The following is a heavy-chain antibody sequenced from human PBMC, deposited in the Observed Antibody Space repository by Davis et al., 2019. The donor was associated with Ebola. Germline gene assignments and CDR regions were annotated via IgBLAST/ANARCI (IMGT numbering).Heavy chain of an antibody. V-gene: IGHV3-33*01. D-gene: IGHD2-21*02. J-gene: IGHJ3*02. CDR2: IWYDGSHR. Sequence: GESLKISCAASGFTFSSFGIHWVRQAPGKGLEWVSDIWYDGSHRDYVDSVKGRFTISRDNSKNTVYLQMSSLRAEDTAVYYCARDGGTAYCGGDCPHDAFDICGQGTMVTVSS. CDR3: ARDGGTAYCGGDCPHDAFDI. CDR1: GFTFSSFG.